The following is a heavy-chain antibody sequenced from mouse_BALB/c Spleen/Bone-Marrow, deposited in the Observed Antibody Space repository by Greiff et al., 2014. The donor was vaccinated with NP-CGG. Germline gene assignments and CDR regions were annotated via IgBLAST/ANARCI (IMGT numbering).Heavy chain of an antibody. Sequence: EVKLMESGGGLVKPGGSLKLSCAASGFTFSDFYMYWVRQTPEKRPEWVATISDGGSYIYYPDSVKGRFTISRDDAKNNLYLQMSSLKSEDTAMYYCTRDRGVQGYAMDYWGQGTSVTVSS. J-gene: IGHJ4*01. CDR2: ISDGGSYI. CDR3: TRDRGVQGYAMDY. CDR1: GFTFSDFY. D-gene: IGHD2-14*01. V-gene: IGHV5-4*02.